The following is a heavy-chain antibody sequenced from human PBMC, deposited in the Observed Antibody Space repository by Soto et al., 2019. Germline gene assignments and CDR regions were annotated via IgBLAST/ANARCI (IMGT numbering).Heavy chain of an antibody. J-gene: IGHJ6*03. V-gene: IGHV4-39*01. D-gene: IGHD3-10*01. CDR3: ARGLILWFGELSRRGGYYYYMDV. Sequence: SETLSLTCTVSGGSISSSSYYWGWIRQPPGKGLEWIGKIYDSGSINYNPSLKSRVTISVDTAKKQFSLRLSSVTAADTAVYYCARGLILWFGELSRRGGYYYYMDVWGKGTSVTVSS. CDR2: IYDSGSI. CDR1: GGSISSSSYY.